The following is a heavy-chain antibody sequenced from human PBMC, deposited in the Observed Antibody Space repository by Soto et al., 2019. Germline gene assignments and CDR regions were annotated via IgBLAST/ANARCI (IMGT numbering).Heavy chain of an antibody. V-gene: IGHV3-30-3*01. D-gene: IGHD3-22*01. CDR1: GFPFSSYA. CDR3: GRANYYDSSGYFDY. Sequence: QVELVESGGGVVQPGRSLRLSCAASGFPFSSYAMHWVRQAPGKGLEWVAVISYDGSNKYYEDSVKGRFTITRDNSKNTLYQQMNSLRAEDTAVYYCGRANYYDSSGYFDYWGQGTPVTVSS. CDR2: ISYDGSNK. J-gene: IGHJ4*02.